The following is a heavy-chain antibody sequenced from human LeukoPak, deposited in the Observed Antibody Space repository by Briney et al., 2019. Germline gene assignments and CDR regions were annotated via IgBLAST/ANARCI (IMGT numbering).Heavy chain of an antibody. Sequence: ASVKVSCKASGYTFTSYGISWVRQAPGQWLEWMGWISAYNGNTNYAQKLQGRVTMTTDTSTSTADMELRSLRSDDTAVYYCAISGYERGYYFDYWGQGTLVTVSS. CDR1: GYTFTSYG. V-gene: IGHV1-18*01. CDR2: ISAYNGNT. D-gene: IGHD5-12*01. CDR3: AISGYERGYYFDY. J-gene: IGHJ4*02.